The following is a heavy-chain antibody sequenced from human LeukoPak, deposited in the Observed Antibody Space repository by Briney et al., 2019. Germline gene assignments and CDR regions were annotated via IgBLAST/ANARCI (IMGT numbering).Heavy chain of an antibody. J-gene: IGHJ4*02. D-gene: IGHD3-3*01. CDR2: IWYDGSNK. Sequence: PGGSLRLSCAASGFTFSSYGMHWVRRAPGKGLEGVAVIWYDGSNKYYADSVKGRFTVSRDNSKNTLYLQMNSLRAEDTAVYYCARGEFGVVIGTFDYWGQGTLVTVSS. V-gene: IGHV3-33*01. CDR3: ARGEFGVVIGTFDY. CDR1: GFTFSSYG.